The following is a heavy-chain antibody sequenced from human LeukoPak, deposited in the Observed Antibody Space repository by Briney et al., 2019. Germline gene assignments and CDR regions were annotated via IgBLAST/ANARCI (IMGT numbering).Heavy chain of an antibody. D-gene: IGHD6-6*01. CDR3: ARLDEYSSSSRYYGMDV. CDR1: GGTFSSYA. V-gene: IGHV1-69*13. CDR2: IIPIFGTA. Sequence: SVKVSCKASGGTFSSYAISWVRQAPGQRLERMGGIIPIFGTANYAQKFQGRVTITADESTSTAYMELSSLRSEDTAVYYCARLDEYSSSSRYYGMDVWGQGTTVTVSS. J-gene: IGHJ6*02.